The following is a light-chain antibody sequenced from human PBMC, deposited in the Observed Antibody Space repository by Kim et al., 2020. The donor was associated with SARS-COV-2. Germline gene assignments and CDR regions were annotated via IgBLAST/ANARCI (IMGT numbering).Light chain of an antibody. CDR3: LLSYTGYKM. J-gene: IGLJ3*02. CDR1: SGHY. V-gene: IGLV7-46*01. CDR2: DTN. Sequence: SGHYPYWIQQKPGQAPRTLITDTNNRHSWTPARFSGSLVGGKAALTLSGAQPEDEAEYYCLLSYTGYKMFGGGTKVTVL.